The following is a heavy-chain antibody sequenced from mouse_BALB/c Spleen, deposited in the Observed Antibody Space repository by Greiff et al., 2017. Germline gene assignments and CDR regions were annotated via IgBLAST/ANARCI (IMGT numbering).Heavy chain of an antibody. CDR2: IWGDGST. Sequence: QVQLKESGPGLVAPSQSLSITCTVSGFSLTGYGVNWVRQPPGKGLEWLGMIWGDGSTDYNSALKSRLSISKDNSKSQVFLKMNSLQTDDTARYYCARVIYYYGSRYWYFDVWGAGTTVTVSS. V-gene: IGHV2-6-7*01. CDR1: GFSLTGYG. J-gene: IGHJ1*01. D-gene: IGHD1-1*01. CDR3: ARVIYYYGSRYWYFDV.